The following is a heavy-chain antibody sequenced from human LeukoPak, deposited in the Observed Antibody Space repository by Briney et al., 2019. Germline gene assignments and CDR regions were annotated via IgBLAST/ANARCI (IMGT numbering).Heavy chain of an antibody. D-gene: IGHD3-10*01. V-gene: IGHV4-34*01. CDR1: GGSFSGYY. CDR3: ARLGITMVRGVIKRSYYFDY. J-gene: IGHJ4*02. CDR2: INHSGST. Sequence: SETLSLTCAVYGGSFSGYYWSWIRQPPGKGLEWIGEINHSGSTNYNPSLKSRVTISVDTSKNQFSLKLSSVTAADTAVYYCARLGITMVRGVIKRSYYFDYWGQGTLVTVSS.